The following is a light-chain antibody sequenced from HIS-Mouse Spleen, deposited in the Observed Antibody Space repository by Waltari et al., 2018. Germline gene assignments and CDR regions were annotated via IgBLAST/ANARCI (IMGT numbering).Light chain of an antibody. J-gene: IGLJ3*02. Sequence: QSVLTQPPSVSGTPGQRVTISCSGSSSNIGSNYVYWYQQLPGTAPKLLIYRNNQRPSGVPYRFSGSKSGTSASLAISGLRSEDEADYYCAAWDDSLSGPWVFGGGTKLTFL. CDR1: SSNIGSNY. CDR2: RNN. CDR3: AAWDDSLSGPWV. V-gene: IGLV1-47*01.